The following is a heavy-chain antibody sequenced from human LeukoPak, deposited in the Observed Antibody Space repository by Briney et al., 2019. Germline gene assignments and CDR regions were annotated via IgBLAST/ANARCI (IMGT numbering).Heavy chain of an antibody. Sequence: SATLSLTCTVSGGSVSSYYWSWIRQPPGKGLEWIGYIYYSGSTNYNPSLKSRVTISVDTSKNQFSLKLSSVTAADTAVYYCARDRGGFLGSSLVPFDYWGQGTLVTVSS. D-gene: IGHD6-13*01. CDR2: IYYSGST. J-gene: IGHJ4*02. V-gene: IGHV4-59*02. CDR1: GGSVSSYY. CDR3: ARDRGGFLGSSLVPFDY.